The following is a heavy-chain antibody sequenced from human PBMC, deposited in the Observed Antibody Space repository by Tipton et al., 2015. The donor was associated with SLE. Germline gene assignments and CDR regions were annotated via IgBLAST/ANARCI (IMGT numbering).Heavy chain of an antibody. J-gene: IGHJ6*02. CDR2: ISYGGGT. CDR3: ARGMVTWRGAIVGVDV. V-gene: IGHV4-59*08. Sequence: TLSLTCSVSGGSISSNSWIWIRQPPGKGLDWIGYISYGGGTNYNPSLKSRVTISVDTAKNQFSLKLTSVTAADTAVYYCARGMVTWRGAIVGVDVWGQGTTVNVSS. D-gene: IGHD2-21*02. CDR1: GGSISSNS.